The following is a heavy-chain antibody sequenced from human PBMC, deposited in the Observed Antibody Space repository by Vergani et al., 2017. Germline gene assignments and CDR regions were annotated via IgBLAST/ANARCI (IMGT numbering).Heavy chain of an antibody. V-gene: IGHV1-3*01. J-gene: IGHJ6*02. CDR1: GYTFTSYA. CDR2: INAGNGNT. Sequence: QVQLVQSGAEVKKPGASVKVSCKASGYTFTSYAMHWVRQAPGQRLEWMGWINAGNGNTKYSQKLQGRVTMTTDTSTSTAYMELKSLRSDDTAVYYCARAGPYSSSSLDVWGQGTTVTVSS. D-gene: IGHD6-6*01. CDR3: ARAGPYSSSSLDV.